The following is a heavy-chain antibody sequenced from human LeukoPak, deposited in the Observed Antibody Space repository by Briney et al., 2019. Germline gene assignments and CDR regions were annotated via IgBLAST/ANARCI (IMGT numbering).Heavy chain of an antibody. Sequence: SETLPLTCTVSGGSISSYYWSWVRQPAGKGLEWIGRIYTSGSTNYNPSLKSRVTMSVDTSKNQFSLKLSSVTAADTAVYYCARDKGYGDYAPFDYWGQGTLVTVSS. J-gene: IGHJ4*02. CDR3: ARDKGYGDYAPFDY. CDR2: IYTSGST. V-gene: IGHV4-4*07. D-gene: IGHD4-17*01. CDR1: GGSISSYY.